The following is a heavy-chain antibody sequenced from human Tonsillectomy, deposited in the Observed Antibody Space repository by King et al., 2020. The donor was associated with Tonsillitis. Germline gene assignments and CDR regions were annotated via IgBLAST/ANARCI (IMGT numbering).Heavy chain of an antibody. CDR1: GFTFSTYG. Sequence: QLVQSGGGLIQPGGSLRLSCAASGFTFSTYGTNWVRQAPGKGLEWLSYITSSSSTIYYADSVKGRFTISRDNAKNSLYLHMSSLRDEDTAVYYCARVLGGTIFGVVPHAEYFQHWGQGTLVTVSS. J-gene: IGHJ1*01. CDR2: ITSSSSTI. CDR3: ARVLGGTIFGVVPHAEYFQH. D-gene: IGHD3-3*01. V-gene: IGHV3-48*02.